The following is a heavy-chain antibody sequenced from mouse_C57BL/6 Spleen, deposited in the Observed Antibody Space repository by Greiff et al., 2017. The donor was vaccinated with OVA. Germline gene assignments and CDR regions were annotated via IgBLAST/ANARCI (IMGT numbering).Heavy chain of an antibody. CDR1: GYSITSGYY. Sequence: EVQLQESGPGLVKPSPSLSLTCSVTGYSITSGYYWNWIRQFPGNKLEWMGYISYDGSNNYNPSLKNRISITRDTSTSQFFLKLSSVTTEDTAADYGARAPEGGGSFFDYWGQGTTLTVSS. CDR2: ISYDGSN. V-gene: IGHV3-6*01. J-gene: IGHJ2*01. CDR3: ARAPEGGGSFFDY.